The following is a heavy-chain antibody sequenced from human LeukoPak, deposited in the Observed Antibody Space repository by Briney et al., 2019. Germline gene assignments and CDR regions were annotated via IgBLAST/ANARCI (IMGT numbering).Heavy chain of an antibody. J-gene: IGHJ6*02. CDR1: GFTLDDYA. D-gene: IGHD3-10*01. V-gene: IGHV3-9*01. CDR2: ISWNSGSI. CDR3: AKDVYYGSGTYYYYYYGMDV. Sequence: GRSLRLSCAASGFTLDDYAMHWVRQAPGKGLEWVSGISWNSGSIGYADSVKGRFTISRDNAKNSLYLQMDSLRAEDTALYYCAKDVYYGSGTYYYYYYGMDVWGQGTTVTVSS.